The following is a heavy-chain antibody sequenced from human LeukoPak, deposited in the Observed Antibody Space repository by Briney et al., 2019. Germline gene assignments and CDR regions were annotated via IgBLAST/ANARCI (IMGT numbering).Heavy chain of an antibody. CDR3: AKAGDSSGWYDSLDY. J-gene: IGHJ4*02. D-gene: IGHD6-19*01. V-gene: IGHV3-33*06. CDR1: VFTLSSYG. Sequence: GRSLRLSCAPSVFTLSSYGMHWVRQAPGEGLEWVAVIWFDGSNKYYADSVKGRFTISRDNSKNTLYLQMNSLRAEDTAVYYCAKAGDSSGWYDSLDYWGQGTLVTVSS. CDR2: IWFDGSNK.